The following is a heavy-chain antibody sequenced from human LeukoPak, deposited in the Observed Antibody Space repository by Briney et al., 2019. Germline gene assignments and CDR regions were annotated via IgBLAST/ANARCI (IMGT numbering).Heavy chain of an antibody. V-gene: IGHV3-30*03. CDR3: ARDNRGYSYGRVIDY. Sequence: QPGGSLRLSCVASGFPFSLYGMHWFRQAPGKGLEWVAYLSYKGNSENYVDSVKGRFTISRDNAKNSLYLQMNSLRAEDTAVYYCARDNRGYSYGRVIDYWGQGTLVTVSS. CDR1: GFPFSLYG. CDR2: LSYKGNSE. J-gene: IGHJ4*02. D-gene: IGHD5-18*01.